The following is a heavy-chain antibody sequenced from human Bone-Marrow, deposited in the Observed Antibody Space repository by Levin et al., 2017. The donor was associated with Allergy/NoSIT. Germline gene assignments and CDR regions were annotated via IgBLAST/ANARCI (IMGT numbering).Heavy chain of an antibody. CDR2: IHHTRGT. Sequence: SETLSLTCGVYGGSFSGYSWSWVRQSPGKGLEYIGEIHHTRGTKYNASLKGRVTMSVDTSKNQFSLKLTSVTAADTAVYYCARGRFYTETSCYPLRLDPWGQGTLVTVSS. CDR1: GGSFSGYS. J-gene: IGHJ5*02. CDR3: ARGRFYTETSCYPLRLDP. V-gene: IGHV4-34*01. D-gene: IGHD2-2*01.